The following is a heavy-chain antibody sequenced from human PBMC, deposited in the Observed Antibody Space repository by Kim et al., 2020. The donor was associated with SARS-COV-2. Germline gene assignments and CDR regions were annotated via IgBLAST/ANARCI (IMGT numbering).Heavy chain of an antibody. Sequence: GGSLRLSCAASGFTFSNAWMSWVRQAPGKGLEWVGRIKSKTDGGTTDYAAPVKGRFTISRDDSKNTLYLQMNSLKTEDTAVYYCTTSEASLVVVTAPLFDYWGQGTLVTVSS. V-gene: IGHV3-15*01. D-gene: IGHD2-21*02. CDR3: TTSEASLVVVTAPLFDY. CDR2: IKSKTDGGTT. CDR1: GFTFSNAW. J-gene: IGHJ4*02.